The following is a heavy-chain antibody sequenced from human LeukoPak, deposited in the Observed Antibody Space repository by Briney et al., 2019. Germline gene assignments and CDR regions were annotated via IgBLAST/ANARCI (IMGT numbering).Heavy chain of an antibody. CDR1: GGSISSYY. Sequence: SETLSLTCTVSGGSISSYYWSWIRQPPGKGLEWIGYIYYSGSTNYNPSLKSRVTISVDTSKNQFSLKLSSVTAADTAVYYCARLPYYDSSGFDYWGQGTLVTVSS. D-gene: IGHD3-22*01. CDR3: ARLPYYDSSGFDY. J-gene: IGHJ4*02. V-gene: IGHV4-59*08. CDR2: IYYSGST.